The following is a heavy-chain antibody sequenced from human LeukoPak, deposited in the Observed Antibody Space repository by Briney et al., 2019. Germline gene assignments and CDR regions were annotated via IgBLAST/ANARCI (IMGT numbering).Heavy chain of an antibody. Sequence: PSETLSLTCTVSGGSISSYYWSWIRQPAGKGLEWIGRIYTSGSTNYNPSLKSRVTMSVDTSKNQFSLKLSSVTAADTAVYYCARGPSVVPAAIGWFDPWGQGTLVTVSS. V-gene: IGHV4-4*07. CDR3: ARGPSVVPAAIGWFDP. CDR2: IYTSGST. J-gene: IGHJ5*02. D-gene: IGHD2-2*01. CDR1: GGSISSYY.